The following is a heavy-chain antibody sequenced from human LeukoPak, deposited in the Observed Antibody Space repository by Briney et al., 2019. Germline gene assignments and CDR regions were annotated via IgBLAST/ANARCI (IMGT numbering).Heavy chain of an antibody. D-gene: IGHD3-9*01. Sequence: PGRSLRLSCAASGFTFSSYAMHWVRQAPGKGLEWVAVISYDGSNKYYADSVKGRFTISRDNSKNTLYLQMNSLRAEDTAVYYCARGPDTLRYFDWLSALVFDPWGQGTLVTVSS. CDR2: ISYDGSNK. V-gene: IGHV3-30-3*01. CDR1: GFTFSSYA. CDR3: ARGPDTLRYFDWLSALVFDP. J-gene: IGHJ5*02.